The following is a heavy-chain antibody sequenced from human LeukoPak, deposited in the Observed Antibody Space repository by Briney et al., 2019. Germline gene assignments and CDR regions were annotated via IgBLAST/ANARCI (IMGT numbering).Heavy chain of an antibody. V-gene: IGHV4-59*01. CDR1: GGSMSNYY. J-gene: IGHJ4*02. CDR2: VYYSGTT. Sequence: PSETLSLTCTVSGGSMSNYYWNWIRQPPGKGLEWIGYVYYSGTTNYNPSLKSRVSMSVDTSKNQFSLKLSSVTAADTAVYYCARGVYYDYVWGSYRLDNFDYWGQGTLVTVSS. D-gene: IGHD3-16*02. CDR3: ARGVYYDYVWGSYRLDNFDY.